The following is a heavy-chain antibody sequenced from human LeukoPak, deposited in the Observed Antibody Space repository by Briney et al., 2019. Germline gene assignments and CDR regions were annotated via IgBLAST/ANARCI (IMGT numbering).Heavy chain of an antibody. CDR1: GFTFSNAW. Sequence: GGSLRLSCAASGFTFSNAWMGWVRLAPGKGLEWVGRIKSKTDGGTTDYAAPVKGRFTISRDDSKNTLYLQMNSLKTEDTAVYYCTTDIVVVPAANYYFDYWGQGTLVTVSS. CDR3: TTDIVVVPAANYYFDY. V-gene: IGHV3-15*01. D-gene: IGHD2-2*01. J-gene: IGHJ4*02. CDR2: IKSKTDGGTT.